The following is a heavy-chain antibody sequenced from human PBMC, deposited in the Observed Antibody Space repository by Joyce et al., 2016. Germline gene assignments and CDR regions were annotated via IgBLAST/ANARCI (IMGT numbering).Heavy chain of an antibody. CDR1: GKSLSELS. D-gene: IGHD3-16*01. CDR2: FYPEDGDK. CDR3: ASSSVHGWGVWVS. J-gene: IGHJ5*02. Sequence: QVQLAQSGPEVTKPGASVKVSCKVSGKSLSELSMHWVRHFPGKGLEWLGGFYPEDGDKMYAENLPGRVTMTEDTSTDTGYMELNSLTFEDTAVYYCASSSVHGWGVWVSWGQGTLVTVSS. V-gene: IGHV1-24*01.